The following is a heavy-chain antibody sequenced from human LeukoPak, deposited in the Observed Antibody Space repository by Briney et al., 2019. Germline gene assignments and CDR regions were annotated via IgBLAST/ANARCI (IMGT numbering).Heavy chain of an antibody. J-gene: IGHJ4*02. CDR2: INHSGST. V-gene: IGHV4-34*01. Sequence: SETLPLTCAVYGGSFSGYYWSWIRQPPGKGLEWIGEINHSGSTNYNPSLKSRVTISVDTSKNQFSLKLSSVTAADTAVYYCARRTTVPYFDYWGQGTLVTVSS. CDR3: ARRTTVPYFDY. D-gene: IGHD4-17*01. CDR1: GGSFSGYY.